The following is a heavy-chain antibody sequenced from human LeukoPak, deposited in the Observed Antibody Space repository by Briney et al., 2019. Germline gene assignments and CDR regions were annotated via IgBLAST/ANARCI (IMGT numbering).Heavy chain of an antibody. CDR3: ARGQQWLVVWFDP. CDR2: IIPIFGTA. Sequence: SVKVSCKASGGTFSSYAISWVRQAPGQGLEWMGGIIPIFGTANYAQKFQGRVTITADESTNTAYMELSSLRSEDTAVYYCARGQQWLVVWFDPWGQGTLVTVSS. J-gene: IGHJ5*02. D-gene: IGHD6-19*01. CDR1: GGTFSSYA. V-gene: IGHV1-69*13.